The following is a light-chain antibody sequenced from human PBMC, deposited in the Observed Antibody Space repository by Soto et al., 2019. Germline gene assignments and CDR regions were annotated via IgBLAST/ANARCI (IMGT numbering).Light chain of an antibody. CDR2: GAS. CDR3: QQSYDTPRT. Sequence: IQITHSPSSLSASVGDRVTISCRASQGIGNALGWYQQKPGKPPKVLIYGASTLRSGVPSRFSGSGSGTDFSLTISSLQPEDFASYYCQQSYDTPRTFGPGTKVDI. J-gene: IGKJ1*01. V-gene: IGKV1-39*01. CDR1: QGIGNA.